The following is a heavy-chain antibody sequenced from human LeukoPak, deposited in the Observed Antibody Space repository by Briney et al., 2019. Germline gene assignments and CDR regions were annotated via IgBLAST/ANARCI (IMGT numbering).Heavy chain of an antibody. CDR1: GFTFSSYG. D-gene: IGHD6-13*01. CDR3: ARDSSAGQRAASDAFDI. V-gene: IGHV3-23*01. J-gene: IGHJ3*02. Sequence: GGTLRLSCAASGFTFSSYGMSWVRQAPGKGLGWVSAISGSGGSTYYADSVKGRFTISRDNAKNSLYLQMNSLRAEDTAVYYCARDSSAGQRAASDAFDIWGQGTMVTVSS. CDR2: ISGSGGST.